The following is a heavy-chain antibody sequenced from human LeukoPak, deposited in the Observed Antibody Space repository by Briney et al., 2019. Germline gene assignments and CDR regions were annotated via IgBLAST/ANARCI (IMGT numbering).Heavy chain of an antibody. J-gene: IGHJ4*02. CDR2: FYTTGGT. D-gene: IGHD1-26*01. Sequence: SETLSLTCTVSGLSFEHYFWSWIRQPPGKGLEWIGYFYTTGGTNYNPSLKSRVTMSRDTSRNQFSLKLPSVTAADTAVYYCARHVKNYYANDWGQEILVTVSS. CDR3: ARHVKNYYAND. V-gene: IGHV4-4*09. CDR1: GLSFEHYF.